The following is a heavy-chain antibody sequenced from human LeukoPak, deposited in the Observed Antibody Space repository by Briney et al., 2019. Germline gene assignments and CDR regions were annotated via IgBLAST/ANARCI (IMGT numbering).Heavy chain of an antibody. CDR3: ASGGNSGFSAFDI. V-gene: IGHV4-34*01. CDR2: INHSGST. Sequence: SETLSLTCAVYGGSFSDYYWTWIRQPPGKGLEWIGEINHSGSTNYNPSLKSRVTISVDTSKKQFSLKLSSVTAADTAVYYCASGGNSGFSAFDIWGQGTMVTVSS. D-gene: IGHD4-23*01. J-gene: IGHJ3*02. CDR1: GGSFSDYY.